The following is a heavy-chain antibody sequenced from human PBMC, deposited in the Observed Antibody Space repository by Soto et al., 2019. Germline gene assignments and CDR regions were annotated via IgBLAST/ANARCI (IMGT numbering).Heavy chain of an antibody. CDR2: ISYDGSNK. V-gene: IGHV3-30*03. D-gene: IGHD1-1*01. CDR1: GFTFSSYG. CDR3: ARVLGGSSYYGMDV. J-gene: IGHJ6*02. Sequence: QPGGSLRLSCAASGFTFSSYGMHWVRQAPGKGLEWVAVISYDGSNKYYADSVKGRFTISRDNSKNTLYLQMNSLRAEDTAVYYCARVLGGSSYYGMDVWGQGTTVTVSS.